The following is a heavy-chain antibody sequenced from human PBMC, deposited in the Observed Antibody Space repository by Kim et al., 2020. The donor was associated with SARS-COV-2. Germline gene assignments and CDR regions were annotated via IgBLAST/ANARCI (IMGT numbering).Heavy chain of an antibody. J-gene: IGHJ4*02. Sequence: GGSLRLSCAASGFTFSSCWMSWVRQAPGKGLEWVANLKQDGTEKYYVDSVKGRFTISRDNAKNSLYLQMNSLRAEDTAVYYCAREDSMVRGVIRNWGQGTLVTVSS. D-gene: IGHD3-10*01. CDR2: LKQDGTEK. V-gene: IGHV3-7*01. CDR1: GFTFSSCW. CDR3: AREDSMVRGVIRN.